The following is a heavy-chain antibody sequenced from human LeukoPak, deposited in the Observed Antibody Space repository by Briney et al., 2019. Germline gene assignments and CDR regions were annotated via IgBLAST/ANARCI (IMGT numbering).Heavy chain of an antibody. J-gene: IGHJ6*03. Sequence: EASVKVSCKASGYTFTGYYIHWVRQAPGQGLEWMGWINPNSGGTNYAQKFQGRVTMTRDTSISTAYMELSRLRSDDTAVYYCASTCGSCFYYYMDVWGKGTTVTVSS. V-gene: IGHV1-2*02. CDR2: INPNSGGT. CDR1: GYTFTGYY. D-gene: IGHD2-15*01. CDR3: ASTCGSCFYYYMDV.